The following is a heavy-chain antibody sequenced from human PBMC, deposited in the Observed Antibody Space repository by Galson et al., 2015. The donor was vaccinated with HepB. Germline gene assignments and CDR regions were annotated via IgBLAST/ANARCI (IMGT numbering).Heavy chain of an antibody. V-gene: IGHV3-11*01. CDR2: ISSSGYSI. Sequence: SLRLSCAASGFTFSDYYMSWIRQAQGKGLEWVSYISSSGYSIYNADSMKGRFTISRDNAKNSLYLQMNSLRAEDTAVYYCARERAAGDSGTFEIWGQGTAVTVSS. J-gene: IGHJ3*02. CDR1: GFTFSDYY. D-gene: IGHD7-27*01. CDR3: ARERAAGDSGTFEI.